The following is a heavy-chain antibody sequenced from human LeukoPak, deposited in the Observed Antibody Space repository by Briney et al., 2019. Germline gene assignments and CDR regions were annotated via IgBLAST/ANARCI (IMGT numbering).Heavy chain of an antibody. Sequence: PGGSLRLSCAASGFSFSNYWMSWVRQAPGKGLEWVANIKQDGNEKYYVDSVKGRFTISRDNAKNSLYLQMNSLRAEDTAVYYCATKGPNAVASGFDYWGQGTLVIVSS. CDR2: IKQDGNEK. V-gene: IGHV3-7*01. CDR3: ATKGPNAVASGFDY. D-gene: IGHD6-19*01. CDR1: GFSFSNYW. J-gene: IGHJ4*02.